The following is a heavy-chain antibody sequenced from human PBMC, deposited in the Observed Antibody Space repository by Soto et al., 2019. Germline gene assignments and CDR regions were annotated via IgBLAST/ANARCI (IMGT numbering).Heavy chain of an antibody. J-gene: IGHJ6*02. D-gene: IGHD2-2*01. CDR3: ARGWATSQKTTRHPHYYYYYGMDV. Sequence: QVQLVQSGAEVKKPWSSVKVSCKASGGTFSSYAISWVRQAPGQGLEWMGGIIPIFGTANYAQKFQGRVTITADESTSTAYMEVSSMRSEDTAVYYCARGWATSQKTTRHPHYYYYYGMDVWVQGTTVTVS. CDR2: IIPIFGTA. CDR1: GGTFSSYA. V-gene: IGHV1-69*01.